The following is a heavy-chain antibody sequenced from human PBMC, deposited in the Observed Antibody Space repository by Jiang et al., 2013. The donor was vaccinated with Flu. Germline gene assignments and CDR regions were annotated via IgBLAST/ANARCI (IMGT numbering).Heavy chain of an antibody. J-gene: IGHJ4*02. V-gene: IGHV1-3*01. CDR3: ARVSSGSYYPFDY. CDR2: INAGNGNT. D-gene: IGHD1-26*01. CDR1: GYTFTSYA. Sequence: VSCKASGYTFTSYAMHWVRQAPGQRLEWMGWINAGNGNTKYSQKFQGRVTITRDTSASTAYMELSSLRSEDTAVYYCARVSSGSYYPFDYWGQGTLVTVSS.